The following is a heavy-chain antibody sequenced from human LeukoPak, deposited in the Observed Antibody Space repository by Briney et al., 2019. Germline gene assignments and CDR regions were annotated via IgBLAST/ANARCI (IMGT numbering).Heavy chain of an antibody. CDR1: GGSFSGYY. Sequence: PSETLSLTCAVYGGSFSGYYWSWIRQPPGKGLEWIGEINHSGSTNYNPSLKSRVTISVDTSKNQFSLKLSSVTAADTAVYYCARRRVVVAARIDYWGPGTLVTVSS. CDR2: INHSGST. CDR3: ARRRVVVAARIDY. J-gene: IGHJ4*02. D-gene: IGHD2-15*01. V-gene: IGHV4-34*01.